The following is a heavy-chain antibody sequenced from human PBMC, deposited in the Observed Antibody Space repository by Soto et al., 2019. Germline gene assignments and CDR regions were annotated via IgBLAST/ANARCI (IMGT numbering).Heavy chain of an antibody. CDR1: GGSISSYY. V-gene: IGHV4-59*08. Sequence: ASETLSLTCTVSGGSISSYYWSWIRQPPGKGLEWIGYIYYSGSTNYNPSLKSRVTISVDTSKNQFSLKLSSVTAADTAVYYCARFVTNSAAAGNFDYWGQGTLVTVSS. CDR3: ARFVTNSAAAGNFDY. CDR2: IYYSGST. D-gene: IGHD6-13*01. J-gene: IGHJ4*02.